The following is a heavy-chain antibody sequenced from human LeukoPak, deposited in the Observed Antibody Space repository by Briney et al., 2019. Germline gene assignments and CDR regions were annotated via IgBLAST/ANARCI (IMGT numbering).Heavy chain of an antibody. Sequence: ASVKVSCKASGYTFTSYGINWVRQAPGQGLEWMGWINTNTGNPTYAQGFTGRFVFSLDTSVSTAYLQISSLKAEDTAVYYCARRLLRYYDSSGYYYYFDYWGQGTLVTVSS. CDR1: GYTFTSYG. CDR2: INTNTGNP. D-gene: IGHD3-22*01. V-gene: IGHV7-4-1*02. J-gene: IGHJ4*02. CDR3: ARRLLRYYDSSGYYYYFDY.